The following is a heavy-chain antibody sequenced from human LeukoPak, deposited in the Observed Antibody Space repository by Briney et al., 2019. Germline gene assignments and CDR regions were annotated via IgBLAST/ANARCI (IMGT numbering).Heavy chain of an antibody. D-gene: IGHD4-17*01. CDR1: GFTFSSYN. Sequence: GGSLRLSCAASGFTFSSYNMNWVRQAPGKGLEWVSSTSSSSPYIYYAESVKGRFTISRDNAKNSLYLQMNSLRAEDTAVYYCARDLYGDYAMDVWGQGTTVTVSS. J-gene: IGHJ6*02. CDR2: TSSSSPYI. V-gene: IGHV3-21*01. CDR3: ARDLYGDYAMDV.